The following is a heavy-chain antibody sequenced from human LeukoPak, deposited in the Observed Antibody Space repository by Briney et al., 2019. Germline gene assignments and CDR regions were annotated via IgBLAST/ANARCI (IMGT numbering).Heavy chain of an antibody. CDR2: IKNDGSES. CDR3: AKNNGWFHLAQ. CDR1: GFNFRDHW. J-gene: IGHJ4*02. D-gene: IGHD6-19*01. Sequence: GGSLRLSCAVSGFNFRDHWMDWVRQAPGKGLEWVGHIKNDGSESYYVDSVKGRFSISRDNTNNALYLQMNSLRVEDTAVYYCAKNNGWFHLAQWGQGTLVTVSS. V-gene: IGHV3-7*03.